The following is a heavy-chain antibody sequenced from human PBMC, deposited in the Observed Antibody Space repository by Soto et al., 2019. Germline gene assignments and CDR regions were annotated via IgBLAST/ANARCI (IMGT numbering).Heavy chain of an antibody. CDR2: IDPSGGTT. CDR3: TRGGGDVVVVHDVRQGGAAVGDS. V-gene: IGHV1-46*01. J-gene: IGHJ5*01. Sequence: GASVKVSCKASGYPFTTFYMHWVRQAPGQGLEWMGVIDPSGGTTDYAEKFQDRIVMTRDWSTSTAYMELTNLRSDDTAVYYCTRGGGDVVVVHDVRQGGAAVGDSWG. CDR1: GYPFTTFY. D-gene: IGHD2-15*01.